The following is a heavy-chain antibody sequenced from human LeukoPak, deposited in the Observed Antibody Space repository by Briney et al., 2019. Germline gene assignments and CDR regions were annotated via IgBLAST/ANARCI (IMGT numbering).Heavy chain of an antibody. Sequence: PSETLSLTCAVYGGSFSGYYWSWIRQPPGKGLEWIGEINHSGSTNYNPSLKSRVTISVDTSKNQFSLKLSSVTAADTAVYYCARRYGSGSYYYYYGMDVWGKGTTVTVSS. CDR3: ARRYGSGSYYYYYGMDV. V-gene: IGHV4-34*01. CDR1: GGSFSGYY. CDR2: INHSGST. J-gene: IGHJ6*04. D-gene: IGHD3-10*01.